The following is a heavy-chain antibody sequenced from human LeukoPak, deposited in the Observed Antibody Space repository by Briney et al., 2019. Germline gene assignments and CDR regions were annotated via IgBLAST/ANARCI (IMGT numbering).Heavy chain of an antibody. CDR2: MNPNSGNT. V-gene: IGHV1-8*02. Sequence: GASVKVSCKASGYTFTGYYMHWVRQAPGQGLEWMGWMNPNSGNTGYAQKFQGRVTMTRNTSISTAYMELSSLRSEDTAVYYCARANRSPSGSYYHTILRTSRYYYMDVWGKGTTVTISS. CDR3: ARANRSPSGSYYHTILRTSRYYYMDV. CDR1: GYTFTGYY. J-gene: IGHJ6*03. D-gene: IGHD3-10*01.